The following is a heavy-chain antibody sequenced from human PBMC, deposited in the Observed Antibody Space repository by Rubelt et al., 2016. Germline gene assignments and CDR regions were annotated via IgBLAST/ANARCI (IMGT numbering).Heavy chain of an antibody. CDR3: VRAPGTTVRFGFNP. J-gene: IGHJ5*02. V-gene: IGHV3-33*01. Sequence: VHLVESGGGLVQPGGSLRLSCSASGFSFSSSGMHWVRQAPGKGLEWVAVIWSDGSNKYYADSVKGRFTISRDNSKNTLYLQMNSLRAEDTAVYYCVRAPGTTVRFGFNPWGQGTLVTVSS. CDR1: GFSFSSSG. D-gene: IGHD1-7*01. CDR2: IWSDGSNK.